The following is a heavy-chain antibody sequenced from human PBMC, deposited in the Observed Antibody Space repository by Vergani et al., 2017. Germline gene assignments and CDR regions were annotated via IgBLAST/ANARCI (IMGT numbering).Heavy chain of an antibody. CDR1: GFTFSSYA. J-gene: IGHJ6*03. CDR2: ISDTGGST. Sequence: EVQLLESGGGLVQPGGSLRLSCAPSGFTFSSYAMSWVRQAPGKGLEWVSAISDTGGSTYYADSVKGRFTISRDNSKNTLFLQMNSLRAEDTAVYYCAKRYCSSTSCYNMNYFYMDVWGKGPTVTVSS. CDR3: AKRYCSSTSCYNMNYFYMDV. V-gene: IGHV3-23*01. D-gene: IGHD2-2*02.